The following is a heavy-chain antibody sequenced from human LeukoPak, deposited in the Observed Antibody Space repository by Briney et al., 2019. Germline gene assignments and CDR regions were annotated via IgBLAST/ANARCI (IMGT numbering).Heavy chain of an antibody. CDR1: GGSFSGYY. D-gene: IGHD1-26*01. CDR3: ARGFQWDDAFDI. V-gene: IGHV4-34*01. J-gene: IGHJ3*02. Sequence: PSETLSRTAAGYGGSFSGYYWSWLRQPPGKGLKWIGEINHSGSTNYNPSLKSRVTISVDASKTQFSLKLSSVTAAATAVYYCARGFQWDDAFDIWGQGTMVTVSS. CDR2: INHSGST.